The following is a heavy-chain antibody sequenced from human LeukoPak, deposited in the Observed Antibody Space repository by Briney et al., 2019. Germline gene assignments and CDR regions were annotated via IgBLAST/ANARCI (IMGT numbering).Heavy chain of an antibody. CDR2: VYYTGST. Sequence: SETLSLTCPVSGGSISSYYYRTWIRQPPGKGLEWIGYVYYTGSTNFNPSLKSRVTMSLDTSRNQFSLKLTSLTAADTAVYYCASGAIATTPFFDYWGQGTLVTVSS. CDR3: ASGAIATTPFFDY. V-gene: IGHV4-59*01. CDR1: GGSISSYY. J-gene: IGHJ4*02. D-gene: IGHD5-24*01.